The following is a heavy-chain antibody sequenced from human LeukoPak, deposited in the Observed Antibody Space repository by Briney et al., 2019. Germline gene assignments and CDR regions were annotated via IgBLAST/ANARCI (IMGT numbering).Heavy chain of an antibody. J-gene: IGHJ5*02. CDR2: IIPIFGTA. CDR3: ARDGDRLGELSGPGLNWFDP. CDR1: GGTFSSYA. D-gene: IGHD3-16*02. V-gene: IGHV1-69*05. Sequence: ASVKVSCKASGGTFSSYASSWVRQAPGQGLEWMGGIIPIFGTANYAQKFQGRVTITTDESTSTAYMELSSLRSEDTAVYYCARDGDRLGELSGPGLNWFDPWGQGTLVTVSS.